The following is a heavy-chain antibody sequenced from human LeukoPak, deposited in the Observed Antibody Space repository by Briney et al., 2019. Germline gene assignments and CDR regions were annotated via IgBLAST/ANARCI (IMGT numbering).Heavy chain of an antibody. CDR3: AKDRYYYDSSGYYYSGYDAFDI. CDR2: ISGSGGST. J-gene: IGHJ3*02. V-gene: IGHV3-23*01. Sequence: GGSLRLSCAASGFTFSSYAMSWVRQAPGKGLEWVSAISGSGGSTYYADSVKGRFTISRDNSKNTLYLQMNSLRAEDTAVYYCAKDRYYYDSSGYYYSGYDAFDIWGQGTMVTVSS. D-gene: IGHD3-22*01. CDR1: GFTFSSYA.